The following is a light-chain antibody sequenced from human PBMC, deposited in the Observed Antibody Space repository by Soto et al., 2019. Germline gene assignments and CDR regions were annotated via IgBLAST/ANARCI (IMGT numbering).Light chain of an antibody. CDR1: QTIGDT. J-gene: IGKJ1*01. CDR2: GAS. Sequence: EIVMTQSPATLSVSPGGRATLSCRASQTIGDTLAWYQQKPGQAPRLLIYGASSRVTGFPARFSGSGSGTDFTLTISSLQSDDFAFYYCQQYNNWPWTFGQGTKVEIK. V-gene: IGKV3-15*01. CDR3: QQYNNWPWT.